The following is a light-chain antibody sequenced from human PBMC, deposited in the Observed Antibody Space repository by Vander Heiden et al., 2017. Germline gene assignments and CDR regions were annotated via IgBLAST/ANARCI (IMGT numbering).Light chain of an antibody. Sequence: DIQMTQSPSTLSASVGDRVTITCRASQSISSWLAWYQQKPGKAPKLLIYDASSLESGVPSRFSGSGSGTEFTLTISSLQPDDFAPYYCQQYNSYSSSTFGHGTKVDIK. CDR3: QQYNSYSSST. CDR2: DAS. J-gene: IGKJ3*01. CDR1: QSISSW. V-gene: IGKV1-5*01.